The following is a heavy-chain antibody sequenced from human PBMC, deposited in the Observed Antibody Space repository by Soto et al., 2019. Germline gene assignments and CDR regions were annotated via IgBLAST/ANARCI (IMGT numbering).Heavy chain of an antibody. CDR3: AKATATSGGDFEI. J-gene: IGHJ3*02. CDR2: ILVGGST. Sequence: SGGSLRLSCAVSGFICSSYDMSWVRQAPGKGLEWVSTILVGGSTHYEDSVKGRFTISRDTSKNTVYLQMNSLTAGDTAFYYCAKATATSGGDFEIYGQGTMVTVSS. D-gene: IGHD1-1*01. CDR1: GFICSSYD. V-gene: IGHV3-23*01.